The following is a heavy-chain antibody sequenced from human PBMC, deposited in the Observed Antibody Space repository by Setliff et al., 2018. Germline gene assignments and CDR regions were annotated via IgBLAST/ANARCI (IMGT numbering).Heavy chain of an antibody. J-gene: IGHJ4*02. CDR1: GGSFSTYF. V-gene: IGHV4-34*01. Sequence: PSETLSLTCAVYGGSFSTYFWSWIRQPPGKGLEWIGTAHQSGTTFYNPSLKGRVTMSVDTSKSQFSLKLNSVTATDTAVYYCARQPTGTYQWTFDSWGQGTLVTVSS. CDR2: AHQSGTT. CDR3: ARQPTGTYQWTFDS. D-gene: IGHD1-26*01.